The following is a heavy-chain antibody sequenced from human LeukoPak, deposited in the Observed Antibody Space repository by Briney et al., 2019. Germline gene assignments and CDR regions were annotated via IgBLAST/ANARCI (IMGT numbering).Heavy chain of an antibody. D-gene: IGHD3-22*01. CDR3: GSLASEGVVPPFDY. Sequence: SETLSLTCTVSGGSISSSSYYWGWIRQPPGKGLEWMGNIYYSGNTYYNPSLKSRVTISVDTSKNQFSLKLTSVTAADTAVYYCGSLASEGVVPPFDYWGQGTLVTVSS. CDR2: IYYSGNT. V-gene: IGHV4-39*07. J-gene: IGHJ4*02. CDR1: GGSISSSSYY.